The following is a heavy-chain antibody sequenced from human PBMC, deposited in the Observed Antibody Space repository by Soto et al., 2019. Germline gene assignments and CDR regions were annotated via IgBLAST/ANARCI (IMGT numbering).Heavy chain of an antibody. CDR3: AGAAYGSGNLDY. V-gene: IGHV4-30-2*01. CDR2: IYHSGST. J-gene: IGHJ4*02. D-gene: IGHD3-10*01. Sequence: SETLSLTCAVSGGSISSGGYSWSWIRQPPGKGLEWIGYIYHSGSTYYNPSLKSRVTISVDRSKNQFSLKLSSVTAADTAVYYCAGAAYGSGNLDYWGQGTLVTVSS. CDR1: GGSISSGGYS.